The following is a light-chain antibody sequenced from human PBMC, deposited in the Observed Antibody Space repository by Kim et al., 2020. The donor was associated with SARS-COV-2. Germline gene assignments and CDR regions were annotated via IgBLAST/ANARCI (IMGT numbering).Light chain of an antibody. J-gene: IGKJ2*01. CDR1: QDINIY. CDR3: QHYADLPYT. Sequence: SASVGDRVTITCRASQDINIYLHWYQHKFGKAPKLLIYDASNLETGVPSRFSGSGSGTEFTLTISSLQPDDIATYFCQHYADLPYTFGQGTKLEIK. V-gene: IGKV1-33*01. CDR2: DAS.